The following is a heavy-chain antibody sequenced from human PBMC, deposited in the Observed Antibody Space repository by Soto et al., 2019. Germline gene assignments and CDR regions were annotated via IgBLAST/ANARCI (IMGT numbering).Heavy chain of an antibody. V-gene: IGHV3-30*03. D-gene: IGHD3-16*01. J-gene: IGHJ4*02. Sequence: PVGSLRLSCASSVFPFSTYGMHCVRQSPGKWLEWVAVISYDGNNRYHADSVKGRFAVSRDNSKNTVYLQMNNLRAEDTAVYYCARDDRSHWAYHSESRGKMAAFDYGGQGTRVTVPQ. CDR2: ISYDGNNR. CDR3: ARDDRSHWAYHSESRGKMAAFDY. CDR1: VFPFSTYG.